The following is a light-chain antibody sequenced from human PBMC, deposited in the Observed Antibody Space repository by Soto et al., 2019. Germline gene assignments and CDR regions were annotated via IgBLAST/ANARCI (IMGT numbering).Light chain of an antibody. Sequence: QSALTQPASVSGSPGQSITISCTGTSSDVGSYNLVSWYQQHPGKAPKLMVYDVSKRPSGFSDRFSGSKSGNTASLTISGLQAEDEADYYCCSYAGTTTFVVFGGGTQLTVL. CDR2: DVS. J-gene: IGLJ2*01. CDR1: SSDVGSYNL. CDR3: CSYAGTTTFVV. V-gene: IGLV2-23*02.